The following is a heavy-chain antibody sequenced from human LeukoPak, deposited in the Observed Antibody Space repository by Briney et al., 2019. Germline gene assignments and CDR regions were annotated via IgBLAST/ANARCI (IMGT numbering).Heavy chain of an antibody. J-gene: IGHJ4*02. CDR2: IYHSGST. D-gene: IGHD4-23*01. V-gene: IGHV4-38-2*02. Sequence: SETLSLTCTVSGYSISSGYYWGWIRQPPGEGLEWIGSIYHSGSTYYNPSLKSRVTISVDTSKNQFSLKLSSVTAADTAVYYCARDYGGNDGDYWGQGTLVTVSS. CDR1: GYSISSGYY. CDR3: ARDYGGNDGDY.